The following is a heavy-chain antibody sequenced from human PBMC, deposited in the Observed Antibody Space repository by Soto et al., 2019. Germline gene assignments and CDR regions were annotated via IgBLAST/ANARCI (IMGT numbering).Heavy chain of an antibody. CDR3: ARDQGYCSGGSCYSDAFDI. CDR1: GFTFSSYG. Sequence: QVQLVESGGGVVQPGRSQRLSCAASGFTFSSYGMHWVRQAPGKGLEWVAVIWYDGSNKYYADSVKGRFTISRDNSKNTLYLQMNRLRAEDTAVYYCARDQGYCSGGSCYSDAFDIWGQGTMVTVSS. D-gene: IGHD2-15*01. CDR2: IWYDGSNK. V-gene: IGHV3-33*01. J-gene: IGHJ3*02.